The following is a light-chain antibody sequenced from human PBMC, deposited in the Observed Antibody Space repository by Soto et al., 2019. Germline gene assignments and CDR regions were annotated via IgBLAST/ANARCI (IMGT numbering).Light chain of an antibody. CDR3: QQYGSSPLT. V-gene: IGKV3-20*01. Sequence: EIVLTQSPATLSVSPGERATLSCRASQSVGSGFLAWYQQTRGQAPRLLIYGASTRATGIPDRFSGSVSGTDFTLTISRLEPEDFAVYYCQQYGSSPLTFGGGTKVDIK. CDR1: QSVGSGF. J-gene: IGKJ4*01. CDR2: GAS.